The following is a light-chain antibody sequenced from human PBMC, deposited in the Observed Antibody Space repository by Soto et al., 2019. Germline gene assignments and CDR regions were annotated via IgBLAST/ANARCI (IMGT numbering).Light chain of an antibody. CDR1: QSVNSNY. J-gene: IGKJ1*01. CDR2: EAY. V-gene: IGKV3-11*01. Sequence: IVMTQAPATLSVSLGVRATLPCRASQSVNSNYLAWYQHKPGQANRLIIYEAYNRAAGVPGRFSGSGSGTDFTLTITRIEPEDFAFYYCHQRQRWPRTFGTGTKVDIK. CDR3: HQRQRWPRT.